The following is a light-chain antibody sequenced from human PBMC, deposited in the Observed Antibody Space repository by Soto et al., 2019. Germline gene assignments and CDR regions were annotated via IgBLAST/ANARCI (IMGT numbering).Light chain of an antibody. CDR1: QSVGSNY. CDR2: GAS. V-gene: IGKV3-20*01. Sequence: EIVLTQSPGTLSLSPGERATLYCRASQSVGSNYLAWYQQKPGQAPRVLIYGASSRATGIPERFSGSGSGADFTLAISRRKPEDFAVYYCQPYTTSPFPFGPGTKVDIK. CDR3: QPYTTSPFP. J-gene: IGKJ3*01.